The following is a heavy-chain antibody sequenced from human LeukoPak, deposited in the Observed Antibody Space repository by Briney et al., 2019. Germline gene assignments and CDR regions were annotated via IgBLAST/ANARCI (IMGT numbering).Heavy chain of an antibody. CDR2: ISYDGTNK. D-gene: IGHD6-19*01. J-gene: IGHJ5*02. CDR1: GFTFSRYG. Sequence: GGSLRLSCAASGFTFSRYGMHWVRQAPGKGLEWVAVISYDGTNKYYADSVKGRFTISRDNSKNTLYLQMNSLRADDTAVYYCAKPLYNSGWYGGGDSWGQGTLVTVSS. V-gene: IGHV3-30*18. CDR3: AKPLYNSGWYGGGDS.